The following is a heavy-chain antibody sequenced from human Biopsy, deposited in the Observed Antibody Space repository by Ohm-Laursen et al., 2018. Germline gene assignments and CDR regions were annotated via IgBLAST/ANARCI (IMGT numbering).Heavy chain of an antibody. Sequence: GTLSLTCTASGDSISFPYWGWFRQPPGKGLEYIGSTHDTGTTDYSPSLKTRVSLSVDTSTKVFSLILSSVTTADTAVYYCAAGATWLVHYWGQGTLVTVSS. CDR3: AAGATWLVHY. CDR2: THDTGTT. J-gene: IGHJ4*02. V-gene: IGHV4-59*11. D-gene: IGHD6-19*01. CDR1: GDSISFPY.